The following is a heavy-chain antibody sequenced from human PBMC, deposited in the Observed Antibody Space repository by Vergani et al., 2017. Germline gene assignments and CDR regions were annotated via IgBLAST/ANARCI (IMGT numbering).Heavy chain of an antibody. CDR1: GGTFSSYA. Sequence: QVQLVQSGAEVKKPGSSVKVSCKASGGTFSSYAISWVRQAPGQGLEWMGGIIPIFGTANYAQKFQGRVTITADESTSTAYMELSSLRSEDTAVYYCARAGTYYYDSSGYSHFDYWGQGTLVTVSS. J-gene: IGHJ4*02. CDR2: IIPIFGTA. CDR3: ARAGTYYYDSSGYSHFDY. D-gene: IGHD3-22*01. V-gene: IGHV1-69*01.